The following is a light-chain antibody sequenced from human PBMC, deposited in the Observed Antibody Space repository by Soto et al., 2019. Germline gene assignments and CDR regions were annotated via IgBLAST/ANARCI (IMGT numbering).Light chain of an antibody. CDR2: DVS. Sequence: QSALTQPASVSGSPGQSITISCTGTSSDVGGYNYVSWYQQHPGKAPKLMIYDVSNRPSGVSNRFSGSRSGNTASLTISGIQAEDEADYYCSSYTRSSTVVFGGGTKLTV. CDR1: SSDVGGYNY. V-gene: IGLV2-14*01. CDR3: SSYTRSSTVV. J-gene: IGLJ2*01.